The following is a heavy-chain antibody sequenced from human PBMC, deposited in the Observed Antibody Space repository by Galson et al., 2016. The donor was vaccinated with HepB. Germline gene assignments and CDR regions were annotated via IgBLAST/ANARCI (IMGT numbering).Heavy chain of an antibody. Sequence: TLSLTCTVSGGALSIGTYYWSWIRQPAGKALEWIGRVYASGSSRYNPSLKSRVTMSVDTSKSQFYLSLTSVTAADTAVYYCASTVAVPDFYFDYWGQGTLVTVSS. D-gene: IGHD6-19*01. J-gene: IGHJ4*02. CDR1: GGALSIGTYY. CDR2: VYASGSS. V-gene: IGHV4-61*02. CDR3: ASTVAVPDFYFDY.